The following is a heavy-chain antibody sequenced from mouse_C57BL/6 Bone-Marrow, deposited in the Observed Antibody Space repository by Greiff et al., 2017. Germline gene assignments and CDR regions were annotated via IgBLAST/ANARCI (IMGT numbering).Heavy chain of an antibody. CDR1: GFTFSSYT. D-gene: IGHD1-1*01. CDR2: ISGGGGNT. V-gene: IGHV5-9*01. Sequence: EVNLVESGGGLVKPGGSLKLSCAASGFTFSSYTMSWVRQTPEKRLEWVATISGGGGNTYYPDSVKGRFTISRDNAKNTLYLQMSSLRSEDTALYYCARLYAYYAMDYWGQGTSVTVSS. CDR3: ARLYAYYAMDY. J-gene: IGHJ4*01.